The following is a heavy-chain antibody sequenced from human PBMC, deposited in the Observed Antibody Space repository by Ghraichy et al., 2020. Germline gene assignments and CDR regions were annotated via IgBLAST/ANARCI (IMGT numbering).Heavy chain of an antibody. V-gene: IGHV1-69*13. CDR2: IIPIFGTA. CDR1: GGTFSSYA. Sequence: SVKVSCKASGGTFSSYAISWVRQAPGQGLEWMGGIIPIFGTANYAQKFQGRVTITADESTSTAYMELSSLRSEDTAVYYCARGKELAVQGVNWFDPWGQGTLVTVSS. CDR3: ARGKELAVQGVNWFDP. J-gene: IGHJ5*02. D-gene: IGHD3-10*01.